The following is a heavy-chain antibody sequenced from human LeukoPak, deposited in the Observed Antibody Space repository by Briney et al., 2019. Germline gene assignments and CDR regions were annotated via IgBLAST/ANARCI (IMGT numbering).Heavy chain of an antibody. CDR1: GGSLSYHL. CDR2: IYTSGST. D-gene: IGHD3-10*01. Sequence: PSETLSLTLPVSGGSLSYHLWRWIRPPAGKGLEWVGRIYTSGSTNYNPSLKRRVTISVDTSKNQFSLKLSSVSAADTAVYYCARDHYYGSGSYVCWFDPWGQGTLVTVSS. CDR3: ARDHYYGSGSYVCWFDP. V-gene: IGHV4-4*07. J-gene: IGHJ5*02.